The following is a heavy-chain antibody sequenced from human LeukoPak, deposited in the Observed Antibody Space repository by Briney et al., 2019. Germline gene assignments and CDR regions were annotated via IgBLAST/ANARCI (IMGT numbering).Heavy chain of an antibody. CDR3: ARGVGVYSNYPTYYYYYYMDV. V-gene: IGHV4-39*07. CDR1: GGSISSSSYY. CDR2: IYYSGST. Sequence: PSETLSLTCTVSGGSISSSSYYWGWIRQPPGKGLEWIGSIYYSGSTYYNPSLKSRVTISVDTSKNQFSLKLSSVTAADTAVYYCARGVGVYSNYPTYYYYYYMDVWGKGTTVTVSS. J-gene: IGHJ6*03. D-gene: IGHD4-11*01.